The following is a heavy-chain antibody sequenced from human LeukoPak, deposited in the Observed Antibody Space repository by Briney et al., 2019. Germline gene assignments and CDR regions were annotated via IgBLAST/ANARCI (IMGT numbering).Heavy chain of an antibody. Sequence: SETLSLTCAVYGGSFSGYYWSWIRQPPGKGLEWIGEINHSGSTNYNPSLKSRVTISVDTSKNQFSLKLSSVTAADTAVYYCASRYSGSYYPPIPDFDYWGQGTLVTVSS. CDR3: ASRYSGSYYPPIPDFDY. CDR1: GGSFSGYY. V-gene: IGHV4-34*01. D-gene: IGHD1-26*01. J-gene: IGHJ4*02. CDR2: INHSGST.